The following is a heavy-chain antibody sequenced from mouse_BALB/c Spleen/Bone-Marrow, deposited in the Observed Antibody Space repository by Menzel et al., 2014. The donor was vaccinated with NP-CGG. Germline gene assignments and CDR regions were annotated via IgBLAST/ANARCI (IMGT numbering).Heavy chain of an antibody. J-gene: IGHJ3*01. D-gene: IGHD1-2*01. CDR1: GFNIKDTY. CDR2: IDPVNGNS. CDR3: ARSGGHYDGAWFTY. V-gene: IGHV14-3*02. Sequence: EVQLQQSGAELVKPGASVKLPCTVSGFNIKDTYIHWMKQRPEQGLEWIGRIDPVNGNSKFDPKFQGKATITADTSSNTAYLQLISLTSEDTAVYYCARSGGHYDGAWFTYWGQGTLVTVST.